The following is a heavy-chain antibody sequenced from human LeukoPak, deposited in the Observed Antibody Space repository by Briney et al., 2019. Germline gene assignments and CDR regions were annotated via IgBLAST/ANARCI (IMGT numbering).Heavy chain of an antibody. CDR2: IIPIFGTA. V-gene: IGHV1-69*06. CDR3: ASDYYDSSGYSYY. CDR1: GGTFSIYA. J-gene: IGHJ4*02. D-gene: IGHD3-22*01. Sequence: ASVTVSFTASGGTFSIYAISWVRQAPGQGLEWMGGIIPIFGTANYAQKFQGRVTITADKSTSTAYMELSSLRSEDTAVYYCASDYYDSSGYSYYWGQGTLVTGSS.